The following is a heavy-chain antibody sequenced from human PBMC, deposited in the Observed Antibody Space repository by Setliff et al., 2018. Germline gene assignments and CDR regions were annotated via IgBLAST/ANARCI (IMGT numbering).Heavy chain of an antibody. J-gene: IGHJ4*02. CDR1: GGSISSYY. V-gene: IGHV4-59*01. D-gene: IGHD3-16*02. CDR3: ARESPLDDYVWGSYRSYYFDY. Sequence: KLSETLSLTCTVSGGSISSYYWSWIRQPPGKGLEWIGYIYYSGSTNYNPSLKSRVTISVDTSKNQFSLKLSSVTAADTAVYYCARESPLDDYVWGSYRSYYFDYWGQGTLVTVSS. CDR2: IYYSGST.